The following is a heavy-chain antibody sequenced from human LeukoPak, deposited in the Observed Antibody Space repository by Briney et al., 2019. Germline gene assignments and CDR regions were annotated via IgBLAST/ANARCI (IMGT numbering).Heavy chain of an antibody. J-gene: IGHJ4*02. CDR1: GFTFSSYA. CDR2: VSGSGSST. V-gene: IGHV3-23*01. Sequence: GGSLRLSCAASGFTFSSYAMSWVRQAPGKGLEWVSAVSGSGSSTYYADSVEGRFTISRDNSKNTLYLHMNSLRAEDTAVYFCAKAPVGYYYDSSGERYINYSGEGTPVT. CDR3: AKAPVGYYYDSSGERYINY. D-gene: IGHD3-22*01.